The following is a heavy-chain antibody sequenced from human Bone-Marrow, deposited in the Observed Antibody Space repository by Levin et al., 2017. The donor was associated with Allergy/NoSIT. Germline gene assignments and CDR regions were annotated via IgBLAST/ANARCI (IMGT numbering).Heavy chain of an antibody. J-gene: IGHJ4*01. CDR1: GFTFKDYV. Sequence: LSLTCAASGFTFKDYVLSWVRQAPGKGLEWVSLITGSGDSTYYADSVKGRFTISRDNSKNTLYLHMSSLRAEDTALYYCAKGRYYGSGSYLNSFDSWGHGTLVTVSS. D-gene: IGHD3-10*01. V-gene: IGHV3-23*01. CDR2: ITGSGDST. CDR3: AKGRYYGSGSYLNSFDS.